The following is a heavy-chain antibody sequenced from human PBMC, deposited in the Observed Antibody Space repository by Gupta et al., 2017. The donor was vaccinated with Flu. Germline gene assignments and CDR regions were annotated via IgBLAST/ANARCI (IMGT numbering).Heavy chain of an antibody. V-gene: IGHV3-9*01. CDR3: AKYSGVGSSSSGHVYY. CDR2: MSMNSGSI. J-gene: IGHJ4*02. D-gene: IGHD6-6*01. CDR1: GFTFDDSA. Sequence: EVQLVESGGGLVQPGCSLRLSCAASGFTFDDSAMHWVRQAPGKGLEWVSGMSMNSGSIGYADSVKDRFTISIDNAKNSLYRQMNSLRAEDTGLYYCAKYSGVGSSSSGHVYYWGQGTLVTVSS.